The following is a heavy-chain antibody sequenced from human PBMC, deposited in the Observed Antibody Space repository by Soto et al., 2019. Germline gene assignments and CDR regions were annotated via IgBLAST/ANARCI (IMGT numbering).Heavy chain of an antibody. CDR2: IWYDGSNK. CDR3: AGQSYESRGYYYAY. V-gene: IGHV3-33*01. Sequence: PGGSLRLSCAASGFTFSSYGMHWVRQAPGKGLEWVAVIWYDGSNKYYADSVKGRFTISRDNSKNTLYLQMNSLRAEDTAVYYCAGQSYESRGYYYAYWGQGTLVTVSS. D-gene: IGHD3-22*01. CDR1: GFTFSSYG. J-gene: IGHJ4*02.